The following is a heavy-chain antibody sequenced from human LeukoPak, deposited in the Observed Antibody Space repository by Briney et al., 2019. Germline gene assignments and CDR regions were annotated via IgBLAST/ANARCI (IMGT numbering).Heavy chain of an antibody. J-gene: IGHJ6*04. CDR1: GFTFSTYE. CDR3: AELGITMIGGV. CDR2: IGSSGSTI. Sequence: VGTLRLSCAPSGFTFSTYEMNWVRQAPGQGREWVSYIGSSGSTINSADTVNGRFTISRDNAKNSLYLHMNRLRAEDTAVYYCAELGITMIGGVWGKGTTVTISS. V-gene: IGHV3-48*03. D-gene: IGHD3-10*02.